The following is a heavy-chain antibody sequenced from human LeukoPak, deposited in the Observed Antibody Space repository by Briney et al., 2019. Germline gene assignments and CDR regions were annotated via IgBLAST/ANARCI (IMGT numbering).Heavy chain of an antibody. CDR3: ARDQRYCGGDCYDAFDT. D-gene: IGHD2-21*02. CDR2: INTNTGNP. Sequence: ASVKVSCKASGDTFTTYAMNWVRQAPGQGLEWMGWINTNTGNPTYAQGFTGRFVFSLDTSVTTAYMQISSLKAEDTAVYYCARDQRYCGGDCYDAFDTWGQGTMVTVSS. V-gene: IGHV7-4-1*02. J-gene: IGHJ3*02. CDR1: GDTFTTYA.